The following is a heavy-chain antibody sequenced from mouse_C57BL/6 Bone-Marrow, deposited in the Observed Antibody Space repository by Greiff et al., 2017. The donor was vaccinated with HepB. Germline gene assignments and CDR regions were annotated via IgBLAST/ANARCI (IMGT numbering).Heavy chain of an antibody. CDR2: IDPSDSYT. D-gene: IGHD2-4*01. V-gene: IGHV1-69*01. Sequence: VQLQQPGAELVMPGASVKLSCKASGYTFTSYWMHWVKQRPGQGLEWIGEIDPSDSYTNYNQKFEGKSTLTVDKSSSTAYMQLSSLTSEDSAVYYCARSGLRDYWGQGTTLTVSS. CDR3: ARSGLRDY. CDR1: GYTFTSYW. J-gene: IGHJ2*01.